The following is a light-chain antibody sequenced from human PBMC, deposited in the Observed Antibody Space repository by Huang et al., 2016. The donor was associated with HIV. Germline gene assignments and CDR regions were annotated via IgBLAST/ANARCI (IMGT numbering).Light chain of an antibody. CDR3: ERCGSATWT. Sequence: EIVLTQSPGTLSLSPGDRATLSCRASQFVANAYVAWYQQKPGQSPRLLIYGASIRASGITDRCSGSGFGTDFAITISRLEPYDCAVYFCERCGSATWTFGQGTKVESK. J-gene: IGKJ1*01. V-gene: IGKV3-20*01. CDR2: GAS. CDR1: QFVANAY.